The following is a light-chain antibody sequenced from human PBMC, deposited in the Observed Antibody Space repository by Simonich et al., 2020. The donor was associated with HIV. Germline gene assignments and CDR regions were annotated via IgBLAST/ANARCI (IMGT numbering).Light chain of an antibody. V-gene: IGKV1-NL1*01. Sequence: DIQMTQSPSSLSESVGDRVTITCRGSQDISNSLVWYQQRPGQAPKLLLYAASRLESGVPSRFSCSGSGTDYTLTISSLQPEDFAAYYCQQYYSTPTFGGGTKVEIK. CDR2: AAS. CDR3: QQYYSTPT. CDR1: QDISNS. J-gene: IGKJ4*01.